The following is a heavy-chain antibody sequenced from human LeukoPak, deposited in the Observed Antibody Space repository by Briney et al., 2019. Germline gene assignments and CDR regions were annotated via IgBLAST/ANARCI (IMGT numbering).Heavy chain of an antibody. CDR3: ASQSGYSSGFDY. CDR1: GFAFSSYE. Sequence: GGSLRLSCAASGFAFSSYEMNWVRQAPGKGLEWVSYISSSGSTIYYADSVKGRFTISRDNAKNSLYLQMNSLRAEDTAVYYCASQSGYSSGFDYWGQGTLVTVSS. J-gene: IGHJ4*02. D-gene: IGHD6-19*01. CDR2: ISSSGSTI. V-gene: IGHV3-48*03.